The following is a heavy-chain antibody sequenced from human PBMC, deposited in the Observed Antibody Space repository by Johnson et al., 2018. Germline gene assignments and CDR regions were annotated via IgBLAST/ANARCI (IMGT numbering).Heavy chain of an antibody. Sequence: VQLVESGGGLVKPGGSLRLSCAASGFTFNSYSMNWVRQAPGKGLEWVSFISSSGTYIYYADSVKGRFTISRDNAKNSLYLQMNSLRAEDTAVYSCARDKVFDIWGQGTIVTVSS. V-gene: IGHV3-21*01. CDR2: ISSSGTYI. CDR1: GFTFNSYS. J-gene: IGHJ3*02. CDR3: ARDKVFDI.